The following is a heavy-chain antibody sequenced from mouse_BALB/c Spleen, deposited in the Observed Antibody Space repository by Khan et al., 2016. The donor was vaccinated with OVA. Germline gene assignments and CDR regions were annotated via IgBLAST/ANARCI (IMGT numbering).Heavy chain of an antibody. D-gene: IGHD4-1*01. CDR1: GFTFSTYS. CDR3: ASHLTGSFAY. CDR2: IISAGDYT. V-gene: IGHV5-6*01. J-gene: IGHJ3*01. Sequence: EVELVESGGDLVRPGGSLKLSCSASGFTFSTYSMSWVRQTPDKRLEWVATIISAGDYTFFPDSVKGRFTISRDTARNTLYLQMSSLRSEDTAMYYCASHLTGSFAYWGQGTLVTVSA.